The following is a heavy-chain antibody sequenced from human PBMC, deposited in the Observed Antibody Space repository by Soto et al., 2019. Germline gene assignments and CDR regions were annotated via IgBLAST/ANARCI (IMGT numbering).Heavy chain of an antibody. CDR2: ISGSGNT. Sequence: PGGSLRLSCAASGFIFSRAAMTWGRQAPGKGLEWVSIISGSGNTYYADSVKGRFTISRDNSKNTLYLQMNSLRDEDTAVYFCAKALATALYYSYYYGVDVWGQGTTVTVSS. CDR1: GFIFSRAA. J-gene: IGHJ6*02. V-gene: IGHV3-23*01. CDR3: AKALATALYYSYYYGVDV.